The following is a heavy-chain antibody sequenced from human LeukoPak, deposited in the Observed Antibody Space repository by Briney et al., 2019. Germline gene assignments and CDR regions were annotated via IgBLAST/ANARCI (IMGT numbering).Heavy chain of an antibody. J-gene: IGHJ4*02. D-gene: IGHD3-22*01. Sequence: GGSLRLSCAASGFTFSSYAMPWVRQAPGKGLEWVAVISYDGSNKYYADSVKGRFTISRDNSKNTLYLQMNSLRAEDTAVYYCAKDRYYYDSSGSSPVDYWGQGTLVTVSS. CDR1: GFTFSSYA. V-gene: IGHV3-30*04. CDR2: ISYDGSNK. CDR3: AKDRYYYDSSGSSPVDY.